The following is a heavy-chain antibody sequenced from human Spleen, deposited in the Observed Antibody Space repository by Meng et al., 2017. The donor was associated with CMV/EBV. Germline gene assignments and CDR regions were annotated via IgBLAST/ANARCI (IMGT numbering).Heavy chain of an antibody. CDR1: GYTLTSYY. CDR3: ARVMTDGSSTSCFDY. Sequence: ASVKVSCKASGYTLTSYYMHWVRQAPGQGLEWMGIINPSGGSTSYAQKFQGRVTMTRDTSTSTVYMELSSLRSEDTAVYYCARVMTDGSSTSCFDYWGQGTLVTVSS. J-gene: IGHJ4*02. V-gene: IGHV1-46*01. D-gene: IGHD2-2*01. CDR2: INPSGGST.